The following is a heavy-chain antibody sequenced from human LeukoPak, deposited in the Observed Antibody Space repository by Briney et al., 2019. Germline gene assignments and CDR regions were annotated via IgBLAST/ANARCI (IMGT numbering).Heavy chain of an antibody. CDR1: GYTFTSYG. Sequence: ASVTVSCQSSGYTFTSYGISWVGQAPGQGLEWMGWISAYNGNTNYAQKLQGRDTLTTDTTTSTRYMELRSLRSDNTAVYFCARGLDYYDSSGIDAFDIWGQGTMVTVSS. J-gene: IGHJ3*02. V-gene: IGHV1-18*01. CDR3: ARGLDYYDSSGIDAFDI. CDR2: ISAYNGNT. D-gene: IGHD3-22*01.